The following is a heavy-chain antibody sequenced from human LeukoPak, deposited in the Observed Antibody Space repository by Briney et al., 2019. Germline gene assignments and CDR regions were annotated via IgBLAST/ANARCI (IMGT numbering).Heavy chain of an antibody. CDR3: ATWAGSYYDSSGYYYFDY. CDR1: GYTLTELS. V-gene: IGHV1-24*01. CDR2: FEPEDGET. D-gene: IGHD3-22*01. J-gene: IGHJ4*02. Sequence: GASVKVSCKVSGYTLTELSMHWVRRAPGKGLEWMGGFEPEDGETIYAQKFQGRVTMTEDTSTDTAYMELSSLRSEDTAVYYCATWAGSYYDSSGYYYFDYWGQGTLVTVSS.